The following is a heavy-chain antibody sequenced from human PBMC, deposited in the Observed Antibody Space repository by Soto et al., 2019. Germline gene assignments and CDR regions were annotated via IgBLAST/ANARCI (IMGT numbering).Heavy chain of an antibody. J-gene: IGHJ6*02. CDR1: GFTFSSYA. Sequence: PGGSLRLSCAASGFTFSSYAMHWVRQAPGKGLEWVAVISYDGSNKYYADSVKGRFTISRDNSKNTLYLQMNSLRAEDTAVYYCARDPALERPRDYYYYGMDVWGQGTTVTVSS. CDR3: ARDPALERPRDYYYYGMDV. CDR2: ISYDGSNK. D-gene: IGHD3-3*01. V-gene: IGHV3-30-3*01.